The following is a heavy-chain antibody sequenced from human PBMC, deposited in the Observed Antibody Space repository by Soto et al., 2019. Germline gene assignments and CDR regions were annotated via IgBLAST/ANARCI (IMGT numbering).Heavy chain of an antibody. J-gene: IGHJ5*02. Sequence: EVQLVESGGGTVQPGGSLRLSCAASGYTFSTYWMHWVRQAPGKGLVWVSRINPESTTINYADSVRGRFTISRDNAKNPLSLQMNSLRAEAPAVYYFTRDTYWPYDPWGQGTLVTVSP. D-gene: IGHD2-15*01. CDR1: GYTFSTYW. CDR3: TRDTYWPYDP. CDR2: INPESTTI. V-gene: IGHV3-74*01.